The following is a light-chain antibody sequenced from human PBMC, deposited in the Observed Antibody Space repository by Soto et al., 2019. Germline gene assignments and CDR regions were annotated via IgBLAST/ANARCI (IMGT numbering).Light chain of an antibody. CDR1: SSNIGSNY. V-gene: IGLV1-47*01. Sequence: QAVVTQPPSASGTPGQRVTISCYGSSSNIGSNYVYWYQQLPGTAPKLLIYRNNQRPSGVPDRFSGSKSDTSASLAISGLRSEDEADYYCAAWDDSLSGLVVFGGGTKLTVL. CDR2: RNN. CDR3: AAWDDSLSGLVV. J-gene: IGLJ2*01.